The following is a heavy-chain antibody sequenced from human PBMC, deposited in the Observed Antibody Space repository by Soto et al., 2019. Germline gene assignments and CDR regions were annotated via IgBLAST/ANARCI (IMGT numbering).Heavy chain of an antibody. CDR2: IYYSGST. CDR3: ARERPKWGMPGMDV. CDR1: GGSISSGGYY. D-gene: IGHD2-8*01. J-gene: IGHJ6*02. Sequence: SETLSLTCTVSGGSISSGGYYWSWIRQHPGKGLEWIGYIYYSGSTYYNPSLKSRVTISVDTAKNQFSLKLSSVTAADTAVYYCARERPKWGMPGMDVWGQGTTVTVSS. V-gene: IGHV4-31*02.